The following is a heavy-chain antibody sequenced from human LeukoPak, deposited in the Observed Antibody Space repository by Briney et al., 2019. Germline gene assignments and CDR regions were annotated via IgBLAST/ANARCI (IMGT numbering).Heavy chain of an antibody. Sequence: ASVKVSCKASGYTFTSYGIIWVRQAPGQGLEWMGWISAYNGNTNYAQKLQGRVTMTTDTSTSTAYMELRSLRSGDTAVYYCARGVPVYYDFWSGYSNWFDPWGQGTLVTVSS. V-gene: IGHV1-18*01. CDR1: GYTFTSYG. D-gene: IGHD3-3*01. CDR3: ARGVPVYYDFWSGYSNWFDP. CDR2: ISAYNGNT. J-gene: IGHJ5*02.